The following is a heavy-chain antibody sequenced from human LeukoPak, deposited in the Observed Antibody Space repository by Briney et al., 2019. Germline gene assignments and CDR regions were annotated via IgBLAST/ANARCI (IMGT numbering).Heavy chain of an antibody. CDR1: GFTFSSYS. CDR3: AKTSSSWSDPFDAFDI. CDR2: ISGRSSYI. V-gene: IGHV3-21*01. Sequence: GGSLRLSCAASGFTFSSYSMNWVRQAPGKGLEWVSSISGRSSYIYYADSVKGRFTISRDNAKNSLYLQMNSLRDEDTAVYYCAKTSSSWSDPFDAFDIWGQGTMVTVSS. J-gene: IGHJ3*02. D-gene: IGHD6-13*01.